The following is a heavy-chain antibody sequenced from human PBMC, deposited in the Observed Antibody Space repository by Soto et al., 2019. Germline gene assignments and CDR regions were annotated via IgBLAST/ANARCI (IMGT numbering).Heavy chain of an antibody. Sequence: ASVKVSCKASGYSFTSLDINWVRQTAGQGLEWMGWMQPSTGRTGYAQKFQGRVTMTRDTSINTAYMELTTLTSDDTAFYYCARGVSAGVDYWGQGTLVTAPQ. CDR1: GYSFTSLD. D-gene: IGHD1-26*01. CDR3: ARGVSAGVDY. CDR2: MQPSTGRT. V-gene: IGHV1-8*01. J-gene: IGHJ4*02.